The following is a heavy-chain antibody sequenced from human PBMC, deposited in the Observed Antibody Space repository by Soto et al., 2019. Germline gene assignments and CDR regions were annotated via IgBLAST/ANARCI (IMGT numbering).Heavy chain of an antibody. CDR2: IYPGDSDT. CDR3: ARLQPHTAIASGAFDI. Sequence: GESLKISCKGSGYSLTSYWIGWVRQMPGKGLEWMGIIYPGDSDTRYSPSFQGQVTISADKSISTAYLQWSSLKASDTAMYYCARLQPHTAIASGAFDIWGQGTMVTVSS. D-gene: IGHD5-18*01. V-gene: IGHV5-51*01. CDR1: GYSLTSYW. J-gene: IGHJ3*02.